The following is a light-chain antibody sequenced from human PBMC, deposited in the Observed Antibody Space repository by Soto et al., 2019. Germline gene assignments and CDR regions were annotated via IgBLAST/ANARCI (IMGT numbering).Light chain of an antibody. Sequence: QSALTQPASVSGSPGQSITISCTGTSSDVGAYNYVSWYQRLPGEAPKLMIHDVSNRPSGVSDRFSGSKSGNTASLTISGLQSDDEADYYCSSFSSNTTTILFGGGTKLTVL. V-gene: IGLV2-14*03. CDR1: SSDVGAYNY. J-gene: IGLJ2*01. CDR2: DVS. CDR3: SSFSSNTTTIL.